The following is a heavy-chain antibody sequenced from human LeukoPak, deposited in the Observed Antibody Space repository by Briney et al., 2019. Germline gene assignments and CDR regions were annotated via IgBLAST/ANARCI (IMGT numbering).Heavy chain of an antibody. CDR3: VRRLRSSGVYPGTFDV. Sequence: GGSLRLSCAASGFTFSSYSMNWVRQAPGKGLEWVSSISSSSSYIYYPDTVKGRFPISRDTARNSLYLQMNSLRAEDTAVYYCVRRLRSSGVYPGTFDVWGQGIMITVSS. CDR2: ISSSSSYI. V-gene: IGHV3-21*01. CDR1: GFTFSSYS. D-gene: IGHD3-10*01. J-gene: IGHJ3*01.